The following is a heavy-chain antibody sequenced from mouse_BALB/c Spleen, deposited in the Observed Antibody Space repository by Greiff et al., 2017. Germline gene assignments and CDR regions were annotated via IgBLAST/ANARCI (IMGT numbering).Heavy chain of an antibody. V-gene: IGHV5-6-3*01. D-gene: IGHD2-10*02. CDR2: INSNGGST. J-gene: IGHJ4*01. CDR3: ARVSYGNYGVYYAMDY. Sequence: EVQVVESGGGLVQPGGSLKLSCAASGFTFSSYGMSWVRQTPDKRLELVATINSNGGSTYYPDSVKGRFTISRDNAKNTLYLQMSSLKSEDTAMYYCARVSYGNYGVYYAMDYWGQGTSVTVSS. CDR1: GFTFSSYG.